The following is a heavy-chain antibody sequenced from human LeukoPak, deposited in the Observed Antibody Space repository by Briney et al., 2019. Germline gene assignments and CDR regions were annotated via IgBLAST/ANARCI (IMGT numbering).Heavy chain of an antibody. Sequence: GGSLRLSCAASGYTVSSNYMSWVRQAPGKGLEWVSVIYTDGSTYYADSVKGRFTISRDNSKNTLYLQMNSLRAEDTAVYYCARDVRISLVRGTESSGHYYMDVWGKGTTVTISS. V-gene: IGHV3-53*01. CDR3: ARDVRISLVRGTESSGHYYMDV. CDR1: GYTVSSNY. CDR2: IYTDGST. D-gene: IGHD3-10*01. J-gene: IGHJ6*03.